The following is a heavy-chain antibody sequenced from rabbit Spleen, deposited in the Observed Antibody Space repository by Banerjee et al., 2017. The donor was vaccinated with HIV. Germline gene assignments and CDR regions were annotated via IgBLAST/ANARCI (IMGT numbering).Heavy chain of an antibody. CDR2: IDAGSSGFT. D-gene: IGHD6-1*01. J-gene: IGHJ4*01. CDR1: GVSFSSSSY. CDR3: ARGEHFSVGFSAFAIYLDL. V-gene: IGHV1S40*01. Sequence: QSLEESGGDLVKPGASLTLTCTASGVSFSSSSYMCWVRQAPGKGLEWIACIDAGSSGFTYYANWAKGRFTISKTSSTTVTLQMTSLTAADTATYFCARGEHFSVGFSAFAIYLDLWGPGTLVTVS.